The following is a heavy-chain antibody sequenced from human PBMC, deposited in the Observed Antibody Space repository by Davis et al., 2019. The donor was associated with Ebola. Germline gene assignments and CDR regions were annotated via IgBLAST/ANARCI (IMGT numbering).Heavy chain of an antibody. CDR1: GYTFTGYY. D-gene: IGHD6-25*01. V-gene: IGHV1-69*13. Sequence: SVKVSCKASGYTFTGYYMHWVRQAPGQGLEWMGGIIPLFGTTNYAQVFQGRVTITADASSTTVYMDLSSLTSDDTAIYYCARRGIMLAANSFFNSWGQGTLVTVSS. J-gene: IGHJ4*02. CDR2: IIPLFGTT. CDR3: ARRGIMLAANSFFNS.